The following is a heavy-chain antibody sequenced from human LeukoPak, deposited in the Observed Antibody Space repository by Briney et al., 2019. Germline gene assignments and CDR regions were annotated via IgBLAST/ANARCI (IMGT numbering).Heavy chain of an antibody. D-gene: IGHD4-23*01. Sequence: PSETLSLTCAVYGGSFSGYSWTWIRQPPGKGLEWIGEIDRSGSTNYNPSLKSRVTISVDTSKNQFSLNLSSVTAADTAVYYCARRRYYGGGYYFDYWGQGTLVTVSS. J-gene: IGHJ4*02. CDR2: IDRSGST. V-gene: IGHV4-34*01. CDR1: GGSFSGYS. CDR3: ARRRYYGGGYYFDY.